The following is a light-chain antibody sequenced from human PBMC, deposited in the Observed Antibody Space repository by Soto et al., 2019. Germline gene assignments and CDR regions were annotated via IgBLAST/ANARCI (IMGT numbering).Light chain of an antibody. CDR2: EVS. CDR3: SSYTSSSTL. Sequence: QSALTQPASVSGSPGQSITISCIGTSSDVGGYNYVSWYQQHPGKAPKLMIYEVSNRPSGVSNRFSGSKSGNTASLTISGLQAEDEADYYCSSYTSSSTLFGTGTKVTVL. V-gene: IGLV2-14*01. J-gene: IGLJ1*01. CDR1: SSDVGGYNY.